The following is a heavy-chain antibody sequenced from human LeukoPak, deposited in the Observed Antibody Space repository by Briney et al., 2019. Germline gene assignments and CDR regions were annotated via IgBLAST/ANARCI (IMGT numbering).Heavy chain of an antibody. V-gene: IGHV3-30-3*01. J-gene: IGHJ1*01. D-gene: IGHD3-22*01. CDR3: ERDSGSSGYYLEYFQH. Sequence: GGSLSLSCALSGFTFSSYAVPRGREAPGKGRGEVTVMSYEGNNKYYADSVKGRFSISRDNSKNTLYLQMNSLRAEDTAVYYCERDSGSSGYYLEYFQHWGQGTLVTVSS. CDR1: GFTFSSYA. CDR2: MSYEGNNK.